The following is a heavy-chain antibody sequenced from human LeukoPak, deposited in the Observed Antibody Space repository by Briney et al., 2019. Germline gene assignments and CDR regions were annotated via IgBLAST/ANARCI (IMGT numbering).Heavy chain of an antibody. CDR1: GFTFSSYA. D-gene: IGHD3-3*01. CDR3: ARDPSWGFLEWLSVFDY. CDR2: ISYDGSNK. J-gene: IGHJ4*02. Sequence: GRSLRLSCAASGFTFSSYAMHWVRQAPGKGLEWVAVISYDGSNKYYADSVKGRFTISRDNSKNTLYLQMNSLRAEDTAVYYCARDPSWGFLEWLSVFDYWGQGTLVTVSS. V-gene: IGHV3-30-3*01.